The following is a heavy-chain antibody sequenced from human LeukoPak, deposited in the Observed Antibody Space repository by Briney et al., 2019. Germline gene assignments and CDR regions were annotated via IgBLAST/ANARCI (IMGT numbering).Heavy chain of an antibody. D-gene: IGHD6-19*01. CDR2: MYYSGSS. CDR1: GGSISSYY. V-gene: IGHV4-59*01. J-gene: IGHJ6*03. Sequence: SETLSLTCSVSGGSISSYYWSWIRQPPGKGLEWIGYMYYSGSSNYNPSLKSRVTISVDTSKNQFSLKLSSVTAADTAVYYCARVHDSSGWYRYYYYMDVWGKGTTVTVSS. CDR3: ARVHDSSGWYRYYYYMDV.